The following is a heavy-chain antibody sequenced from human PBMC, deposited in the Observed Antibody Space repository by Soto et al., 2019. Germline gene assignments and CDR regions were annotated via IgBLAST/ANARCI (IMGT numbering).Heavy chain of an antibody. CDR1: GFSFSTFS. CDR3: VRGLYSGYVQDDFDY. V-gene: IGHV3-21*02. CDR2: ISSGSEYI. J-gene: IGHJ4*02. Sequence: EVRLVESGGGLVKPGESLRLACAASGFSFSTFSMNWVRQAPGKGLEWVSSISSGSEYIFYADSIKGRFTISRDNAKNSLYLQMNGLRAEDTAVYYCVRGLYSGYVQDDFDYCGQGTLVTVSS. D-gene: IGHD5-12*01.